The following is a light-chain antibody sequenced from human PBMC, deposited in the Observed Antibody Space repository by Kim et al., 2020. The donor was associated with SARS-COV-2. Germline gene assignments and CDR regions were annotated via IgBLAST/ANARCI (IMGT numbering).Light chain of an antibody. Sequence: SSELTQDPAVSVALGQTVRITCQGDSLRSYYASWYQQKPGQAPVLVIFGKNNRPSGIPDRFSGSSSGITASLTITGAQAEDEADYYCNSRDSSGNHVVFGGGTQLTVL. CDR1: SLRSYY. V-gene: IGLV3-19*01. CDR3: NSRDSSGNHVV. J-gene: IGLJ2*01. CDR2: GKN.